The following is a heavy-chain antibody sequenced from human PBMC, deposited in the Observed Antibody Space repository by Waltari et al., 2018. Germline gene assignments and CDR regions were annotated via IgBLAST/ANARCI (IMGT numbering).Heavy chain of an antibody. CDR2: LMADGTTH. D-gene: IGHD3-9*01. CDR3: ARGTDYCFDS. V-gene: IGHV3-30*02. J-gene: IGHJ4*02. Sequence: QVQLVESGGGVVQPGGSLRLSCAASGFTLSSYGMDWVRQAPGKGLKLVAFLMADGTTHYYADFVKGRLTISRDSSKNTLYLQMNSLRPEDTAVYYCARGTDYCFDSWGQGTLVTVSS. CDR1: GFTLSSYG.